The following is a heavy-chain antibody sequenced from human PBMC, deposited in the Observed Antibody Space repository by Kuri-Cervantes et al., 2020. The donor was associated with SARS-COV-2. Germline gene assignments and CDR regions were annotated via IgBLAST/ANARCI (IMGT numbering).Heavy chain of an antibody. CDR2: IYHSGST. CDR1: GYSISSGYY. J-gene: IGHJ6*02. Sequence: SETLSLTCAVSGYSISSGYYWGWIRQPPGKGLEWIGSIYHSGSTYYSPSLKSRVTISVDTSKNQFSLKLSSVTAADTAVYYCARGHTFAPYYDFWSGYFGMDVWGQGTTVTVSS. CDR3: ARGHTFAPYYDFWSGYFGMDV. D-gene: IGHD3-3*01. V-gene: IGHV4-38-2*01.